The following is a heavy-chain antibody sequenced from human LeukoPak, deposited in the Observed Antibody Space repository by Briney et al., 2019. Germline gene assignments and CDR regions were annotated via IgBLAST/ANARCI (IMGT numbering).Heavy chain of an antibody. J-gene: IGHJ5*02. V-gene: IGHV4-38-2*02. CDR2: IYHSGGT. CDR3: ARDGGYYRFDP. CDR1: GYSISSGYY. Sequence: SETLSLTCAVSGYSISSGYYWGWIRQPPGKGLEWIGSIYHSGGTYYNPSLKSRVTISVDTSKNQFSLKLSSVTAADTAVYYCARDGGYYRFDPWGQGTLVTVSS. D-gene: IGHD2-15*01.